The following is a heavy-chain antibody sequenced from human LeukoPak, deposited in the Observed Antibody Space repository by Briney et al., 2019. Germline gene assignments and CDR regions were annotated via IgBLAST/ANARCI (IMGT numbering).Heavy chain of an antibody. Sequence: PGESLKISCKGSGYSFTSYWIGWVRQMPGKGLEWMGIIYPGDSDTRYSPSFQGQVTISADKSISTAYLQWSSLKASDTAMYYCARGDYLEYCSGGSCLPFDYWGQGTLVTVSS. J-gene: IGHJ4*02. CDR2: IYPGDSDT. D-gene: IGHD2-15*01. CDR1: GYSFTSYW. V-gene: IGHV5-51*03. CDR3: ARGDYLEYCSGGSCLPFDY.